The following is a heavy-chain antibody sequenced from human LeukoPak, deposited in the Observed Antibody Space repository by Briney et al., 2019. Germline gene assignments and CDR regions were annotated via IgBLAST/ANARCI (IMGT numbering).Heavy chain of an antibody. CDR3: ARDLYSSGWTDAFDI. Sequence: GASVKVSCKASGGTFSSYAISWVRQAPGQGLEWMGRIIPILGIANYAQKFQGRVTITADKSTSTAYMELSSLRSEDTAVYYCARDLYSSGWTDAFDIWGQGTMVTVSS. J-gene: IGHJ3*02. D-gene: IGHD6-19*01. V-gene: IGHV1-69*04. CDR1: GGTFSSYA. CDR2: IIPILGIA.